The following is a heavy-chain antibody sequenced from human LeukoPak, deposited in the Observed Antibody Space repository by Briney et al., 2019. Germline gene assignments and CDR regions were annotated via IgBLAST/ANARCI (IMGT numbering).Heavy chain of an antibody. D-gene: IGHD5-18*01. CDR1: GYTFTSYA. Sequence: ASVKVSCKASGYTFTSYAMNWVRQAPGQGLEWMGWINPNSGNPTYAQGFTGRFVFSLDNSASTAYLQISSLKAEDTAVYYCARGHSYADYWGQGTLVTVSS. CDR3: ARGHSYADY. V-gene: IGHV7-4-1*02. J-gene: IGHJ4*02. CDR2: INPNSGNP.